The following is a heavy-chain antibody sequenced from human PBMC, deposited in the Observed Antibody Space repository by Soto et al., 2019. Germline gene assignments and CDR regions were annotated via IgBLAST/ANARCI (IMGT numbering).Heavy chain of an antibody. CDR3: ARDAFYDSSGYYT. J-gene: IGHJ4*02. D-gene: IGHD3-22*01. CDR2: ISSSSSYI. V-gene: IGHV3-21*01. Sequence: EVQLVESGGGLVKPGGSLRLSCAASGFTFSSYSMNWVRQAPGKGLEWVSSISSSSSYIYYADSVKGRFTISRDNAKNSLYLQMNSLRAEDTAVYYCARDAFYDSSGYYTWGQGTLVTVSS. CDR1: GFTFSSYS.